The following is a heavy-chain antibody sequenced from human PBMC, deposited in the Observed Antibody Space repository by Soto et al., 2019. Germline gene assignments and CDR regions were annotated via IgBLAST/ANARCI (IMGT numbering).Heavy chain of an antibody. D-gene: IGHD6-6*01. CDR2: INHSGST. V-gene: IGHV4-34*01. Sequence: LETLSLTCAVYGGSFSGYYWSWIRQPPGKGLEWIGEINHSGSTNYNPSLKSRVTISVDTSKNQFSLKLSSVTAADTAVYYCARGGPYSSSSWWSAEQRLNWFDPWGQGTLVTVSS. CDR1: GGSFSGYY. CDR3: ARGGPYSSSSWWSAEQRLNWFDP. J-gene: IGHJ5*02.